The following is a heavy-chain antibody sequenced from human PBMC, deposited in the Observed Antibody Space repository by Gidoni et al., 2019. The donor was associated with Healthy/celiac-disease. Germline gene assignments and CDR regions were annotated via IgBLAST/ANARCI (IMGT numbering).Heavy chain of an antibody. J-gene: IGHJ4*02. D-gene: IGHD5-12*01. Sequence: VQLQQSGPGLVKPSQTLSLTCAISGASVSRNSSAWNWIRPSPSRGLEWLGRTYYRSKWYNDYAVSVKSRITINPDTSKNQFSLQLNSVTPEDTAVYYCARDRGSVGRDGYNIFFDYWGQGTLVTVSS. CDR1: GASVSRNSSA. V-gene: IGHV6-1*01. CDR3: ARDRGSVGRDGYNIFFDY. CDR2: TYYRSKWYN.